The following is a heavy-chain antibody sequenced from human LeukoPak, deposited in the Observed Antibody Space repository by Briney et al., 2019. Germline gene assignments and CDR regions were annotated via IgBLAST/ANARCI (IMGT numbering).Heavy chain of an antibody. CDR3: AREIRGLLAFDY. D-gene: IGHD3-10*01. CDR2: IYYSGRT. J-gene: IGHJ4*02. Sequence: SETLSLNCTVSGGSISSSSYYWGWIRQPPGKGLEWIGSIYYSGRTNYNPSLKSRVTISVDTSKNQFSLKLSSVTAADTAVYYCAREIRGLLAFDYWGQGTLVTVSS. V-gene: IGHV4-39*07. CDR1: GGSISSSSYY.